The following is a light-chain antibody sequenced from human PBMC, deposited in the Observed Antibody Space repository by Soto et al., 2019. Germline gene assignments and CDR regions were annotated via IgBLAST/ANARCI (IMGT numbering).Light chain of an antibody. V-gene: IGKV1-5*01. CDR2: DAS. CDR1: QTINNW. Sequence: IQMTQSPSTLSASVGDRVTITCRASQTINNWVAWFQQKPGKAPKVLIYDASSLQSGVPSRFSGSGSGTEFTLTIDSLQPDDFATYYCQRYNAFSQTFGQGTKVEI. CDR3: QRYNAFSQT. J-gene: IGKJ1*01.